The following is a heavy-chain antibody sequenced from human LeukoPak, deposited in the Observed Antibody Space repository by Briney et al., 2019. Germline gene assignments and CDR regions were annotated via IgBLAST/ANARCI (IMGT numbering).Heavy chain of an antibody. CDR2: IYYSGST. CDR3: ARRNDYGSGIWFDP. Sequence: SETLSLTCTVPGGSISSSSYYWGWIRQPPGKGLEWIGSIYYSGSTYYNPSLKSRVTISVDTSKNQFSLKLSSVTAADTAVYYCARRNDYGSGIWFDPWGQGTLVTVSS. D-gene: IGHD3-10*01. J-gene: IGHJ5*02. V-gene: IGHV4-39*01. CDR1: GGSISSSSYY.